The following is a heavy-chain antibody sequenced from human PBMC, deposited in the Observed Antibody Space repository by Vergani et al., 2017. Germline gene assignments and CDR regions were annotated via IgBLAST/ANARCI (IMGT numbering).Heavy chain of an antibody. CDR2: IIPIFGTA. CDR1: GGTLSSYA. V-gene: IGHV1-69*06. Sequence: QVQLVQSGAEVKKPGSSVKVSCKASGGTLSSYAISWVRQAPGQGLEWMGGIIPIFGTANYAQKFQGRVTITAEKSTSTAYMELSSLRSEGTAVYYCARDRLGVGCFDYWGQGTLVTVSS. D-gene: IGHD3-10*01. J-gene: IGHJ4*02. CDR3: ARDRLGVGCFDY.